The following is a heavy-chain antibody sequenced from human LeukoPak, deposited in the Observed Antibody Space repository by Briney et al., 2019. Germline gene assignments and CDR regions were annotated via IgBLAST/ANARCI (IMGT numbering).Heavy chain of an antibody. CDR3: ARDLVQLWSKDY. CDR2: IWYDGSNK. Sequence: PGRSLRLSCAASGFTFSSYGMHWVRRAPGKGLEWVAVIWYDGSNKYYVDSVKGRFTISRDNAKNSLYLQMNSLRAEDTAVYYCARDLVQLWSKDYWGQGTLVTVSS. D-gene: IGHD5-18*01. J-gene: IGHJ4*02. V-gene: IGHV3-33*01. CDR1: GFTFSSYG.